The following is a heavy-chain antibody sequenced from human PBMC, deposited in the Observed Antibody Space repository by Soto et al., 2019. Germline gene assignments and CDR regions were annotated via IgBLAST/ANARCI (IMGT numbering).Heavy chain of an antibody. Sequence: EVQLVESGGALVQPGGSLRLSCAASGFTFSDHYMDWIRQAPGTGLEWVGGIKNKANSYGTEYAASVKGRFSISRDDSKNSMYPQMITQETKDAPVYDCARVGLWCAYMRCRRHDHWGQGTLVTVSS. CDR1: GFTFSDHY. CDR2: IKNKANSYGT. J-gene: IGHJ4*02. CDR3: ARVGLWCAYMRCRRHDH. D-gene: IGHD2-21*01. V-gene: IGHV3-72*01.